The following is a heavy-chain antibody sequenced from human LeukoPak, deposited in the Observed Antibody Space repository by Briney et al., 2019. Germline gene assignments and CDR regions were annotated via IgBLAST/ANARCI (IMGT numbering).Heavy chain of an antibody. CDR1: GGSITNYY. CDR2: IYYSGST. J-gene: IGHJ4*02. V-gene: IGHV4-59*01. Sequence: KPSETLSLTCTVSGGSITNYYWSWIRQPPGKGLEWIGYIYYSGSTNYNPSLKSRVTISVDTSKNQFSLKLSSVTAADTAVYYCARDKSPGDYWGQGTLVTVSS. CDR3: ARDKSPGDY.